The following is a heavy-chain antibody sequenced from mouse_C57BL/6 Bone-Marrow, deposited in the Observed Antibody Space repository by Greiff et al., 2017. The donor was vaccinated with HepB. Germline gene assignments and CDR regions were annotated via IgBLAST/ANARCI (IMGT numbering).Heavy chain of an antibody. Sequence: QVQLQQPGTELVKPGASVKLSCKASGYTFTSYWMHWVKQRPGQGLEWIGNINPSNGGTNYNEKFKSKATLTVDKSSSTAYMQLSSLTSEDSAVYYCAGIYYYGSSYEGAMDYWGQGTSVTVSS. J-gene: IGHJ4*01. CDR3: AGIYYYGSSYEGAMDY. D-gene: IGHD1-1*01. V-gene: IGHV1-53*01. CDR1: GYTFTSYW. CDR2: INPSNGGT.